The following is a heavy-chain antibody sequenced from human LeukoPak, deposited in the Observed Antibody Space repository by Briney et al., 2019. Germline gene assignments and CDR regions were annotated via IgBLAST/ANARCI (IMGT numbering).Heavy chain of an antibody. V-gene: IGHV4-59*08. J-gene: IGHJ3*02. Sequence: SETLSLTCSVSGGSISSYYWSWIRQPPGKGLEWIGYIYYTGSTKYNPSLKSRVTIAVDTSKNQFSLKLGSVTAADTAVYYCARHDEVYSYDAFDIWGQGTMVTVSS. CDR3: ARHDEVYSYDAFDI. CDR2: IYYTGST. CDR1: GGSISSYY. D-gene: IGHD5-18*01.